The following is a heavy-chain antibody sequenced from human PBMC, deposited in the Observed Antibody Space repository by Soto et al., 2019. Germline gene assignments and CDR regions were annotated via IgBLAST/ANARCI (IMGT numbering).Heavy chain of an antibody. D-gene: IGHD6-13*01. Sequence: EVQLVESGGGLVQPGRSLRLSCAASGFTFDDYAMHWVRQAPGKGLEWVSGISWNSGSIGYADSVKGRFTISRDNAKNSLYLQMNSLRAEDTALYYCAKDIAGSFDYWGQGPLVTVSS. CDR3: AKDIAGSFDY. CDR2: ISWNSGSI. V-gene: IGHV3-9*01. J-gene: IGHJ4*02. CDR1: GFTFDDYA.